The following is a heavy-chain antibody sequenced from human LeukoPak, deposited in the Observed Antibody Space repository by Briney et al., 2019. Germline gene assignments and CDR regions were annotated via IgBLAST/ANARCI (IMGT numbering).Heavy chain of an antibody. CDR1: GGTFSSYA. D-gene: IGHD5-12*01. V-gene: IGHV1-69*13. J-gene: IGHJ4*02. CDR2: IIPIFGTA. CDR3: ARLIVATRPFDY. Sequence: ASVKVSCKASGGTFSSYAISWVRQGPGQGLGGMGGIIPIFGTANYAGKFQGRVTITADESTSKAYMELSSLRSEDTAVYYCARLIVATRPFDYWGQGTLVTVSS.